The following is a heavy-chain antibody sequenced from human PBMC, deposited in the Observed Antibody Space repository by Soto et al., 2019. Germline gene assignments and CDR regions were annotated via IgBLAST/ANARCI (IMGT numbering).Heavy chain of an antibody. CDR2: INAGNGNT. V-gene: IGHV1-3*01. Sequence: ASVKVSCKASGYTFTSYSMHWVRQAPGQRLEWMGWINAGNGNTKYSQKFQGRVTITRDTSASTAYMELSSLRSEDTAVYYCARDLPQGDYGDYDWASGFDPWGQGTLVTVSS. D-gene: IGHD4-17*01. CDR1: GYTFTSYS. J-gene: IGHJ5*02. CDR3: ARDLPQGDYGDYDWASGFDP.